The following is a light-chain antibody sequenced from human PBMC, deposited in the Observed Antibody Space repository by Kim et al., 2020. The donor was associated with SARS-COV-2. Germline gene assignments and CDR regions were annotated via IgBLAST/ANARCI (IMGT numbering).Light chain of an antibody. CDR2: TAS. Sequence: SASVGDRVTITCRARHDIRTDVDWYQQKPGKAPSLLIYTASELQSGVPSRFSGEGFGTDFTLTIDSLQPEDLGSYYCLQTYTYPDTFGQGTKLEI. CDR3: LQTYTYPDT. V-gene: IGKV1-6*01. CDR1: HDIRTD. J-gene: IGKJ2*01.